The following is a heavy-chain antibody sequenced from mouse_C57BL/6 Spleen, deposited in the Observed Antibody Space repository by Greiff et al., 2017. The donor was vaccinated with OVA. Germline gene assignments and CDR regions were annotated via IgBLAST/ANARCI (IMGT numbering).Heavy chain of an antibody. Sequence: QVQLQQSGPGLVAPSQSLSITCTVSGFSLTSYAISWVRQPPGKGLEWLGVIWTGGGTNYNSALKSRLSISKDNSKSQVFLKRNSLQTDDTARYYCARNCDYDGWYFDVWGTGTTVTVSS. CDR2: IWTGGGT. D-gene: IGHD2-4*01. CDR3: ARNCDYDGWYFDV. J-gene: IGHJ1*03. V-gene: IGHV2-9-1*01. CDR1: GFSLTSYA.